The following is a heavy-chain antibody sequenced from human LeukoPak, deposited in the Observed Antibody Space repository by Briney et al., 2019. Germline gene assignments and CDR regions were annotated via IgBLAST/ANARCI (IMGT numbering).Heavy chain of an antibody. CDR1: GFTFSSYA. V-gene: IGHV3-23*01. CDR2: ISGSGGST. J-gene: IGHJ4*02. CDR3: ARDQDDYGDY. Sequence: GGSLRLSCAASGFTFSSYAMSWVRQAPGKGLEWVSAISGSGGSTYYADSVKGRFTISRDNAKNSLYLQMNSLRAEDTAVYYCARDQDDYGDYWGQGTLVTVSS. D-gene: IGHD2-15*01.